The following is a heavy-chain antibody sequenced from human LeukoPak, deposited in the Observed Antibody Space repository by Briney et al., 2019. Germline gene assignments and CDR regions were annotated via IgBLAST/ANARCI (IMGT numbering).Heavy chain of an antibody. CDR2: IRYDGSNK. V-gene: IGHV3-30*02. D-gene: IGHD3-22*01. J-gene: IGHJ6*02. CDR1: GFTFSSYG. Sequence: QPGGSLRLSCAASGFTFSSYGMHWVRQAPGKGLEWVAFIRYDGSNKYYADSVKGRFTISRDNSKNTLYLQMNSLRTEDTAVYYCAKDSSLYYDDSSGYYGYYYGMDVWGQGTTVTVSS. CDR3: AKDSSLYYDDSSGYYGYYYGMDV.